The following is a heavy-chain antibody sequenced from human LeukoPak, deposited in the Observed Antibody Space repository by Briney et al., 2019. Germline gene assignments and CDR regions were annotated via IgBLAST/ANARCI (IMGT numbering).Heavy chain of an antibody. V-gene: IGHV3-15*07. CDR3: TTFGG. Sequence: SGGSLRLSCAASGFTFSNAWMNWVRQAPGKGLEWDGRIKSKTDGGTTDYAAPVKGRFTISRDDSKNTLYLQMNSLKTEDTAVYYCTTFGGWGQGTQVTVSS. D-gene: IGHD4-23*01. J-gene: IGHJ1*01. CDR2: IKSKTDGGTT. CDR1: GFTFSNAW.